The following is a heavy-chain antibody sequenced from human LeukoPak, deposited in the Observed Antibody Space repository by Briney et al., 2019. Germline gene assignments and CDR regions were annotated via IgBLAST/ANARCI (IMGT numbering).Heavy chain of an antibody. J-gene: IGHJ6*03. D-gene: IGHD7-27*01. CDR3: ARTAANWGSRPYYYYYYMDV. V-gene: IGHV4-61*10. Sequence: SQTLSLTCTVSGGSISSGSYYWSWIRQPAGKGLEWIGYIYYSGSTNYNPSLKSRVTISVDTSKNQFSLKLSSVTAADTAVYYCARTAANWGSRPYYYYYYMDVWGKGTTVTVSS. CDR2: IYYSGST. CDR1: GGSISSGSYY.